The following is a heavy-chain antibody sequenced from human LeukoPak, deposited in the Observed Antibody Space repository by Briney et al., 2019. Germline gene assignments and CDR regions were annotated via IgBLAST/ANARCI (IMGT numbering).Heavy chain of an antibody. D-gene: IGHD6-19*01. CDR3: ARVKAVAGTADY. CDR2: ISSSSSYT. CDR1: GFTFSDYY. V-gene: IGHV3-11*06. Sequence: PGGSLRLSCAASGFTFSDYYMSWIRQAPGKGLEWVSYISSSSSYTNCADSVKGRFTISRDNAKNSLYLQMNSLRAEDTAVYYCARVKAVAGTADYWGQGTLVTVSS. J-gene: IGHJ4*02.